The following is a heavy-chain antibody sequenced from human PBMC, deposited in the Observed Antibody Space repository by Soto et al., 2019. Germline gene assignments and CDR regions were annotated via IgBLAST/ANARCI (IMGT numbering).Heavy chain of an antibody. J-gene: IGHJ2*01. Sequence: GASVKVFCKASGYTFTSYGISWVRQAPGQGLEWMGWISAYNGNTNYAQKLQGRVTMTTDTSTSTAYMELRSLRSDDTAVYYCARAFEDYYDSSGYYFLDWYFDLWGRGTLVTVSS. D-gene: IGHD3-22*01. V-gene: IGHV1-18*01. CDR2: ISAYNGNT. CDR1: GYTFTSYG. CDR3: ARAFEDYYDSSGYYFLDWYFDL.